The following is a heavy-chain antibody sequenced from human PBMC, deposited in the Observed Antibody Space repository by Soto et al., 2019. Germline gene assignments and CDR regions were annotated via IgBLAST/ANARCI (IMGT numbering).Heavy chain of an antibody. CDR2: IGTAGDT. Sequence: GGSLRLSCAASGFTFSSYDMHWVRQATGKGLEWVSAIGTAGDTYYPGSVKGRFTISRENAKNSLYLQMNSLRAGDTAVYYCATGRYYDILTGYYNPAGFAYWGQGTLVTVSS. D-gene: IGHD3-9*01. V-gene: IGHV3-13*01. J-gene: IGHJ4*02. CDR1: GFTFSSYD. CDR3: ATGRYYDILTGYYNPAGFAY.